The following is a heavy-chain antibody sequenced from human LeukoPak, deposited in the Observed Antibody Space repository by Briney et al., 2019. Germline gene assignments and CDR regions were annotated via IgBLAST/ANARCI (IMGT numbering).Heavy chain of an antibody. CDR3: ARAAFMDV. V-gene: IGHV4-34*01. CDR2: INHSGST. J-gene: IGHJ6*03. CDR1: GGSFSGYY. Sequence: SETLSLTCAVYGGSFSGYYWSWIRQPPGKGLEWIGEINHSGSTNYNPSLKSRVTISVDTSKNQFSLKLSSVTAADTAVYYCARAAFMDVWGKGTTVTVPS. D-gene: IGHD6-25*01.